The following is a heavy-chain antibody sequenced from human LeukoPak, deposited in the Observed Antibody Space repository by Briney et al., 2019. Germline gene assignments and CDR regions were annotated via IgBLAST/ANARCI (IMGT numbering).Heavy chain of an antibody. J-gene: IGHJ4*02. V-gene: IGHV3-74*01. CDR1: KFNFA. D-gene: IGHD5-18*01. Sequence: GGSLRLSCVASKFNFAMSWVRQTAGKGLVWVSRINRDGSSTSYADSVKGRFTISRDNTKNTLHLQMNSLRAEDTAVYYCAGGGYTYGLYWGQGDLVTVSS. CDR2: INRDGSST. CDR3: AGGGYTYGLY.